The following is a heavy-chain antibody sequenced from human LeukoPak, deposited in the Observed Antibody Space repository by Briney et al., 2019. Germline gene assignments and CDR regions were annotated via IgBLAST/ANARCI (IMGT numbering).Heavy chain of an antibody. Sequence: SETLSLTYTVSNYSISSGYYWGWIRQPPGKGLEWIGSIYHSGSTYYNPSLKSRVTISVDTSKNQFSLKLSSVTAADTAVYYCARGGAVAGTVKRYFDYWGQGTLVTVSS. CDR3: ARGGAVAGTVKRYFDY. J-gene: IGHJ4*02. CDR1: NYSISSGYY. V-gene: IGHV4-38-2*02. CDR2: IYHSGST. D-gene: IGHD6-19*01.